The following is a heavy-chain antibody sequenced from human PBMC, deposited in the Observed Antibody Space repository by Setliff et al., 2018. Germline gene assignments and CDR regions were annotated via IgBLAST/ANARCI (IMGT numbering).Heavy chain of an antibody. J-gene: IGHJ4*02. CDR1: GYTFTSYG. D-gene: IGHD3-22*01. V-gene: IGHV1-18*01. Sequence: GASVKVSCKASGYTFTSYGISWVRQAPGQGLEWMGWISAGNGNTKYSQKFQGRVTITRDTSASTAYMELSSLRSEDTAVYYCASSHYDSSGPILDYWGQGTLVTVSS. CDR2: ISAGNGNT. CDR3: ASSHYDSSGPILDY.